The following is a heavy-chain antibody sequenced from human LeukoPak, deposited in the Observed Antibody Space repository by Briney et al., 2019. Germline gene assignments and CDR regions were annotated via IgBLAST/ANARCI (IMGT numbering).Heavy chain of an antibody. CDR2: INPNSGGT. CDR3: ARIYCSSTSCRRPENNWFDP. CDR1: GYTFTGYY. Sequence: GASVKVSCKASGYTFTGYYMHWVRQAPGQGLEWMGWINPNSGGTNYAQKFQGGVTMTRDMSISTAYMELSRLRSDDTAVYYCARIYCSSTSCRRPENNWFDPWGQGTLVTVSS. J-gene: IGHJ5*02. D-gene: IGHD2-2*01. V-gene: IGHV1-2*02.